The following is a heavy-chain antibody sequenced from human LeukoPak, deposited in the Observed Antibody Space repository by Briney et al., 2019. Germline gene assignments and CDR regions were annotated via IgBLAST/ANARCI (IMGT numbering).Heavy chain of an antibody. D-gene: IGHD3-3*01. CDR2: INPNTGDT. Sequence: GASVKVSCKASGYTFTGYYMHWVRQAPGQGLEYLGWINPNTGDTHYAQKFQGRVTMTRDTSISTAYMELSRLRSDDTAVYYCARDYDFWSGYRTQYYFDYWGQGTLVTVSS. CDR1: GYTFTGYY. CDR3: ARDYDFWSGYRTQYYFDY. J-gene: IGHJ4*02. V-gene: IGHV1-2*02.